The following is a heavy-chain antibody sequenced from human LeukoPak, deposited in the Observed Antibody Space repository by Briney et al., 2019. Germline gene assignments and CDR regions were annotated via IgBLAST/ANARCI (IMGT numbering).Heavy chain of an antibody. Sequence: GASVKVSCKTSGYTFTSFDINWVRQATGQGLEWLGWMNPNSGNTGYAQKFQGRVTMTRNTSISTAYMELSSLRSEDTAVYYCARGNFPYPSYGSSALHYWGQGTLVTVSS. CDR2: MNPNSGNT. CDR3: ARGNFPYPSYGSSALHY. J-gene: IGHJ4*02. D-gene: IGHD5-18*01. V-gene: IGHV1-8*02. CDR1: GYTFTSFD.